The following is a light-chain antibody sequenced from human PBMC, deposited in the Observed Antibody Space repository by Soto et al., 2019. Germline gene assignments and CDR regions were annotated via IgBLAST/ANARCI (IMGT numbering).Light chain of an antibody. Sequence: EIALTQSPGTLSLSPGERATLSCRASSSYLAWYQQKVGQAPRLLIYGASIRATGIPDRFSGSASGTDFTLTIGRLEPEDSAVYYCQQYISSSWTFGQGTKVDIK. J-gene: IGKJ1*01. CDR1: SSY. V-gene: IGKV3-20*01. CDR2: GAS. CDR3: QQYISSSWT.